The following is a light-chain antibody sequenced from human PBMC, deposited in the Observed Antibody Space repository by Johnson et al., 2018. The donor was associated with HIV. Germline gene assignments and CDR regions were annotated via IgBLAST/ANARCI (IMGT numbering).Light chain of an antibody. CDR3: GTWDSSLSAGRV. V-gene: IGLV1-51*01. CDR1: SSNIGNNY. CDR2: DNN. Sequence: QAVLTQPPSVSAAPGQKVTISCSGSSSNIGNNYVSWYQQLPGTAPKLLIYDNNKRPSGIPDRFSGSKSGTSATLGITGLQTGDEADYYCGTWDSSLSAGRVFGTGTKVPAL. J-gene: IGLJ1*01.